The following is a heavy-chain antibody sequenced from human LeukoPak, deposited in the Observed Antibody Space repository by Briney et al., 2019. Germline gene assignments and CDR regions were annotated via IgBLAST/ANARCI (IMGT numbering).Heavy chain of an antibody. CDR1: GYTFTSYA. CDR2: INAGNGNT. D-gene: IGHD1-1*01. CDR3: AKYNQENDAFDI. V-gene: IGHV1-3*01. Sequence: ASVKVSCKASGYTFTSYAMHWVRQAPGQRLEWMGWINAGNGNTKYSQKFQGRVTITRDTSASTAYMELSSLRSEDTAVYYCAKYNQENDAFDIWGQGTMVTVSS. J-gene: IGHJ3*02.